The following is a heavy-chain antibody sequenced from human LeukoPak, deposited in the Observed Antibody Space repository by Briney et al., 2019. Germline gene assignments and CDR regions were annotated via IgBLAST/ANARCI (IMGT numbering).Heavy chain of an antibody. V-gene: IGHV3-7*01. CDR3: ARAYQRHCDSTSCYLRFDY. CDR2: MKQDGSEK. CDR1: GFTFSSYW. Sequence: GGSLRLSCAASGFTFSSYWMSWVRQAPGKGLEWVANMKQDGSEKYYVDSVKGRFTISRDNAKNSLYLQMNSLRAEDTAVYFCARAYQRHCDSTSCYLRFDYWGQGTLLTVSS. D-gene: IGHD2-2*01. J-gene: IGHJ4*02.